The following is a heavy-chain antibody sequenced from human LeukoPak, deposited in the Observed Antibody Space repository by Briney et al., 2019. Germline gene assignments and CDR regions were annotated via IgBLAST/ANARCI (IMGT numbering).Heavy chain of an antibody. CDR3: AKTSAAVVTPSDDAFDV. CDR2: ISGSGGST. D-gene: IGHD4-23*01. CDR1: GFTFSSYS. J-gene: IGHJ3*01. V-gene: IGHV3-23*01. Sequence: GGSLRLSCAASGFTFSSYSMNWVRQAPGKGLEWVSAISGSGGSTYYADSVKGRFTISRDNSKNTLYLQMNSLRAEDTAVYYCAKTSAAVVTPSDDAFDVWGQGTMVTVSS.